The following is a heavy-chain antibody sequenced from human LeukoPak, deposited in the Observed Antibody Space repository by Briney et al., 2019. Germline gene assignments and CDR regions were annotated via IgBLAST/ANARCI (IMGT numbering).Heavy chain of an antibody. CDR3: AKVRAALLFDAFDI. CDR1: GFTFASHA. Sequence: PGGSLRLSCAASGFTFASHAISWVRQAPGKGLEWVSAISGSGGVTSYADSVKGRFTISRDNSKNTLYLQMNSLRAEDTAVYYCAKVRAALLFDAFDIWGHGTMVTVSS. V-gene: IGHV3-23*01. J-gene: IGHJ3*02. D-gene: IGHD3-10*01. CDR2: ISGSGGVT.